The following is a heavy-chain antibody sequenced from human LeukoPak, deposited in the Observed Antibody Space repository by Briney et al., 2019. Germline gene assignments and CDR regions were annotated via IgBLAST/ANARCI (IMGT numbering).Heavy chain of an antibody. V-gene: IGHV4-59*08. D-gene: IGHD3-9*01. Sequence: SETLSLTCTVSGGSISSYYWSWIRQPPGKGLEWIGYIYYSGSTNYNPSLKSRVTISVDTSKNQFSLKLSSVTAADTAVYYCARRDILTGYYNYWGQGALVTVSS. CDR3: ARRDILTGYYNY. CDR2: IYYSGST. J-gene: IGHJ4*02. CDR1: GGSISSYY.